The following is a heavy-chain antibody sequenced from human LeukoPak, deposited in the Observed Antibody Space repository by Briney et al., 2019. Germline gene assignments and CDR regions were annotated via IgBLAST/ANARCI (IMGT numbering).Heavy chain of an antibody. CDR1: GFTFSGHP. Sequence: PGGSLRLSCAASGFTFSGHPMHWVCQTPTMGLEWVAVISHDGNNEYYPDSVKGRFTVSRENSRNTLYLQMSSLRPEDTAMYYCAKEAGSSGSAGWFDPWGQGTLVTVSS. D-gene: IGHD3-22*01. J-gene: IGHJ5*02. CDR2: ISHDGNNE. V-gene: IGHV3-30-3*01. CDR3: AKEAGSSGSAGWFDP.